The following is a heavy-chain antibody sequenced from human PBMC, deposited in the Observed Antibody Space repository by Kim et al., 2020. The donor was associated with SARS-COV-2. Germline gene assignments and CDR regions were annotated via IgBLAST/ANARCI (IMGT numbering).Heavy chain of an antibody. CDR1: GFTFSSYA. J-gene: IGHJ6*02. CDR2: ISGSGGST. D-gene: IGHD6-13*01. CDR3: AASDSSSYNFCKYGMDV. V-gene: IGHV3-23*01. Sequence: GGSLRLSCAASGFTFSSYAMSWVRQAPGKGLEWVSAISGSGGSTYYADSVKGRITISRDNSKNTLYLQMNSLRAEDMAIYYCAASDSSSYNFCKYGMDVWGQGPTITVSS.